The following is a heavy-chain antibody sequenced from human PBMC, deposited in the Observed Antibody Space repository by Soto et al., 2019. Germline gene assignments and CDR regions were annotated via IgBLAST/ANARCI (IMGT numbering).Heavy chain of an antibody. J-gene: IGHJ5*02. CDR1: GFTFSTYA. CDR2: MSSDGSEK. D-gene: IGHD6-6*01. CDR3: AKNEGGADSIANWFGP. Sequence: GGSLLLSCAASGFTFSTYAMHWVRQAPGKGLEWMAVMSSDGSEKYYADSVKGRFTISRDNSKNILFLQMNSLRVEDTAVYYCAKNEGGADSIANWFGPWGQGT. V-gene: IGHV3-30*18.